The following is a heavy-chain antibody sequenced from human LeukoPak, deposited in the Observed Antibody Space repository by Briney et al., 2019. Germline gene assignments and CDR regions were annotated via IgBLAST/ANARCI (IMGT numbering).Heavy chain of an antibody. CDR3: TGHHQAYSRTY. CDR1: GFTFDDYA. J-gene: IGHJ4*02. D-gene: IGHD4-11*01. Sequence: GGSLRLSCAASGFTFDDYAMHWVRQAPGKGLEWVSGISWKSDIRGYADSVKGRFTISRDNAKDTLYLQMNSLRAEDTAVYYCTGHHQAYSRTYWGQGTLVTVSS. V-gene: IGHV3-9*01. CDR2: ISWKSDIR.